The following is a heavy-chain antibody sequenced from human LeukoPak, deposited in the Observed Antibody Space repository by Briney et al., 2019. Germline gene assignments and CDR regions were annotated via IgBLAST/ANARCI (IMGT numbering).Heavy chain of an antibody. D-gene: IGHD6-13*01. CDR2: INPNSGGT. CDR3: ARPYSSSWPGPNDY. CDR1: GYTFTGYY. J-gene: IGHJ4*02. V-gene: IGHV1-2*02. Sequence: ASVKVSCKASGYTFTGYYMHWVRQAPGQGLEWMGWINPNSGGTNYAQKFQGRVTMTRDTSISTAYMELSRLRSDDTAVYYCARPYSSSWPGPNDYWGQGTLVTVSS.